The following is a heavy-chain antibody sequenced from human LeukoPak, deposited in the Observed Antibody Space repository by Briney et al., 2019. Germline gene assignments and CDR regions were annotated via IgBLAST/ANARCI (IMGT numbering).Heavy chain of an antibody. CDR2: ISYDGSNK. CDR1: GFTFSSYA. D-gene: IGHD6-13*01. V-gene: IGHV3-30-3*01. CDR3: ARDRAAAAGRIDY. Sequence: RGSLRLSCAASGFTFSSYAMHWVRQAPGKGLEWVAVISYDGSNKYYADSVKGRFTISRDNSKNTLYLQMNSLRAEDTAVYYCARDRAAAAGRIDYWGQGTLVTVSS. J-gene: IGHJ4*02.